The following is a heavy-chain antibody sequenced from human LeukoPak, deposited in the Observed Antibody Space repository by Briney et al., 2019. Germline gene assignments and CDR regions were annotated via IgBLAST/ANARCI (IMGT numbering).Heavy chain of an antibody. CDR1: GGASSGYY. J-gene: IGHJ2*01. Sequence: APETPCPSRAVYGGASSGYYPSWICQPPGKGLEWIGEINHSGSTNYNPSLKSRVTMSLDTSKNQISLRLSSVTAADTAVYYCARVLEGSSGRHWYYTIWGRDTLVTVSS. V-gene: IGHV4-34*01. CDR2: INHSGST. D-gene: IGHD6-19*01. CDR3: ARVLEGSSGRHWYYTI.